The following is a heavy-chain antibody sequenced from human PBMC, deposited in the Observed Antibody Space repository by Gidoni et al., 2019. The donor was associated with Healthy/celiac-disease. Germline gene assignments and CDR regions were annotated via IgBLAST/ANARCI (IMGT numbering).Heavy chain of an antibody. D-gene: IGHD2-2*01. CDR3: ASVNDCSSTSWGPPCYYYYGMDV. Sequence: QPPGKGLEWIGSIYYSGSTYYNPSLKSRVTISVDTSKNQFSLKLSSVTAADTAVYYCASVNDCSSTSWGPPCYYYYGMDVWGQGTTVTVSS. CDR2: IYYSGST. V-gene: IGHV4-39*01. J-gene: IGHJ6*02.